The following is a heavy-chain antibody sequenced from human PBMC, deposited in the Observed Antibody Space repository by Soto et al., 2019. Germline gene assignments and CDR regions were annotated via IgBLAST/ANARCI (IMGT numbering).Heavy chain of an antibody. D-gene: IGHD6-13*01. CDR3: ARLVTAGGIAGIWNWFDP. Sequence: SETLSLTCTVSGGSIGSSSYYWGWIRQPPGKGLEWIGSIYYSGSTYYNPSLKSRVTISVDTSKNQFSLKLSSVTAADTAVYYCARLVTAGGIAGIWNWFDPWGQG. J-gene: IGHJ5*02. CDR1: GGSIGSSSYY. V-gene: IGHV4-39*01. CDR2: IYYSGST.